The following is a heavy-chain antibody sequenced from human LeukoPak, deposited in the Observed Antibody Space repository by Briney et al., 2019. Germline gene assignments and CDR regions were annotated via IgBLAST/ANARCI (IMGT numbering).Heavy chain of an antibody. CDR2: VTSSGAAT. CDR3: AKDRPNYYGSNGHYYKLNGDC. J-gene: IGHJ4*02. CDR1: GFTFSSYA. V-gene: IGHV3-23*01. Sequence: GGSLRPSCAASGFTFSSYAMSWVRQAPGKGLEWVSSVTSSGAATYYADSVKGRFTISRDNSDNTLYLQMNSLRAEDTAVYYCAKDRPNYYGSNGHYYKLNGDCWGQGTLVTVSS. D-gene: IGHD3-22*01.